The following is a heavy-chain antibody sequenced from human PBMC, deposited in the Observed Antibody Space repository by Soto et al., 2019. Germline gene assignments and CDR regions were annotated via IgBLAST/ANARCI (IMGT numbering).Heavy chain of an antibody. CDR1: GGSISSSSYY. D-gene: IGHD3-3*01. CDR3: ARQVLRFLEWSPPHFDY. V-gene: IGHV4-39*01. CDR2: IYYSGST. Sequence: PSETLSLTCTVSGGSISSSSYYWGWIRQPPGKGLEWIGSIYYSGSTYYNPSLKSRVTISVDTSKNQFSLKLSSVTAADTAVYYCARQVLRFLEWSPPHFDYWGQGTLVTVSS. J-gene: IGHJ4*02.